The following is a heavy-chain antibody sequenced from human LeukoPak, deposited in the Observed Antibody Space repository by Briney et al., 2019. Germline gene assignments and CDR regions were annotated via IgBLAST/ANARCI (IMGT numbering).Heavy chain of an antibody. CDR3: ARSGYTISAYHSDF. Sequence: SETLSLTCDVSGVSIQSYWWSWVRKPAGKGLEWIVRIYTTGRTNYSPSFQSRVTMSIDVSSNQFSLTLRSVTAADTAVYYCARSGYTISAYHSDFWGQGAPVTVSS. CDR2: IYTTGRT. V-gene: IGHV4-4*07. CDR1: GVSIQSYW. J-gene: IGHJ4*02. D-gene: IGHD5-18*01.